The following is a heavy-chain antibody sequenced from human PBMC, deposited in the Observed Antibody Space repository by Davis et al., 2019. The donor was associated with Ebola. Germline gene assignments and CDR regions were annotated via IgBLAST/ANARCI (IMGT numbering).Heavy chain of an antibody. D-gene: IGHD3-9*01. J-gene: IGHJ3*02. CDR1: GYSISSGYY. V-gene: IGHV4-61*01. CDR2: IYYSGST. Sequence: PSETLSLTCTVSGYSISSGYYWGWIRQPPGKGLEWIGYIYYSGSTNYNPSLKSRVTISVDTSKNQFSLKLSSVTAADTAVYYCAKTYYDILTGYYPDAFDIWGQGTMVTVSS. CDR3: AKTYYDILTGYYPDAFDI.